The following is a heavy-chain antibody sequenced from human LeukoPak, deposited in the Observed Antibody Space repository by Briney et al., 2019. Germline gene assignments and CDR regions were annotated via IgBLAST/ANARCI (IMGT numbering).Heavy chain of an antibody. CDR1: GFTFSAYN. J-gene: IGHJ4*02. CDR2: ITTSSSYM. Sequence: PGGSLRLSCAASGFTFSAYNMNWVRRTPGKGLEWVSSITTSSSYMFYADSVRGRFTISRDNAENSLYLQMNSLRAEDTAIYYCATYRQVLLPFESWGQGTLVTVSS. CDR3: ATYRQVLLPFES. V-gene: IGHV3-21*04. D-gene: IGHD2-8*02.